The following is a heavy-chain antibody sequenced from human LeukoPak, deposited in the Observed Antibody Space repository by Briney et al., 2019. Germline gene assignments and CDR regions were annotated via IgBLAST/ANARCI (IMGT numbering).Heavy chain of an antibody. J-gene: IGHJ4*02. D-gene: IGHD5/OR15-5a*01. V-gene: IGHV4-59*01. CDR2: IYYSGST. CDR1: GDSISSYY. CDR3: ARTLRVHQFDD. Sequence: SETLSLTCTVSGDSISSYYWSWVRQAPGKGLEWIGYIYYSGSTNYNPSLKSRVTISVDTSKNQFPLKLSSVTAADTAMYFCARTLRVHQFDDWGQGTLVTVSS.